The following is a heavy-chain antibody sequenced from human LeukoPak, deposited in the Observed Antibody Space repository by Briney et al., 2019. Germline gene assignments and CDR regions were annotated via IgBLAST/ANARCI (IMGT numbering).Heavy chain of an antibody. CDR2: IYYSGST. V-gene: IGHV4-39*07. CDR3: ARGSGGYYYDSSGYYTY. CDR1: SNYE. Sequence: SNYEMNWIRQPPGKGLEWIGSIYYSGSTYYNPSLKSRVTISVDTSKNQFSLKLSSVTAADTAVYYCARGSGGYYYDSSGYYTYWGQGTLVTVSS. J-gene: IGHJ4*02. D-gene: IGHD3-22*01.